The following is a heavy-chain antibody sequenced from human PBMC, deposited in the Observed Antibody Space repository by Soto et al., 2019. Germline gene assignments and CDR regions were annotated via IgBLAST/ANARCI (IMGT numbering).Heavy chain of an antibody. CDR1: GFTFRSYV. D-gene: IGHD3-16*01. V-gene: IGHV3-30*19. CDR3: ARWGTTGGLDV. Sequence: QVQLVESGGGVVQPGTSLRVSCVGSGFTFRSYVIHWVRQAPGKGLEWVALTPYDGSDKYYGDSVRGRFTISRDNSRNTVDLQMDSLRLEDTALYYCARWGTTGGLDVWGQGTLVSVSS. J-gene: IGHJ1*01. CDR2: TPYDGSDK.